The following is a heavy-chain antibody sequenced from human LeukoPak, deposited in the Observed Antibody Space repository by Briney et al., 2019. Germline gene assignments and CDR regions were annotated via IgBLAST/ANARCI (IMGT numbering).Heavy chain of an antibody. CDR2: ISSSSSTI. CDR3: ASHLMYSSSAGAFDI. V-gene: IGHV3-48*01. CDR1: GFTSSSYS. J-gene: IGHJ3*02. D-gene: IGHD6-13*01. Sequence: GGSLRLSCAASGFTSSSYSMNWVRQAPGKGLEWVSYISSSSSTIYYADSVKGRFTISRDNAKNSLYLQMNSLRAEDTAVYYCASHLMYSSSAGAFDIWGQGTMVTVSS.